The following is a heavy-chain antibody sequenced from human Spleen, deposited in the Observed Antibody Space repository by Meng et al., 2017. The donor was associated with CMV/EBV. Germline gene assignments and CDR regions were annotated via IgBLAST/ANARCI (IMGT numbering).Heavy chain of an antibody. CDR1: GFTFSSYA. Sequence: SGFTFSSYAMQWVRQAPGKGLEWVAVISYDGSNKYYADSVKGRFTISRDNSKNTLYLQMNSLRAEDTAVYYCARGAVARDQGGPVDYWGQGTLVTVSS. V-gene: IGHV3-30-3*01. CDR2: ISYDGSNK. J-gene: IGHJ4*02. CDR3: ARGAVARDQGGPVDY. D-gene: IGHD3-16*01.